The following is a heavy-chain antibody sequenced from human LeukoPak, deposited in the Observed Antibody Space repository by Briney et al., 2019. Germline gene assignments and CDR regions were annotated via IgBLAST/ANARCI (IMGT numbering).Heavy chain of an antibody. CDR1: VCTFSRYA. Sequence: SVTVSCQPCVCTFSRYAYSWLRQDPAPRLEWIGGIIANFCKSNYAQKLHARVTINTDESPSTASMEPNSLRSEDTAVYYCATQTPFEWLRFTPFQTHADAFDIWGQGTMVTVSS. D-gene: IGHD5-12*01. CDR2: IIANFCKS. CDR3: ATQTPFEWLRFTPFQTHADAFDI. J-gene: IGHJ3*02. V-gene: IGHV1-69*05.